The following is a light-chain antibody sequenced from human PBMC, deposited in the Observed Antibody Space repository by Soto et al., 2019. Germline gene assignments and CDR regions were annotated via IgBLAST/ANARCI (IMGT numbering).Light chain of an antibody. V-gene: IGLV1-40*01. CDR1: SSNIGAGCE. CDR3: QSYDSSLSASYV. J-gene: IGLJ1*01. CDR2: GNT. Sequence: QSALAQPPSVSGAPGQRVTISCTGCSSNIGAGCEVHRYQHLPGKAPKLLIYGNTNRPSGVPDRFSGSKSGTSASLAITGLQAEDEADYYCQSYDSSLSASYVFGGGTKVTVL.